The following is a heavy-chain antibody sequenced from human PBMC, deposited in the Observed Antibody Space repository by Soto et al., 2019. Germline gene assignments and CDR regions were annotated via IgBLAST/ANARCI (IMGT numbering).Heavy chain of an antibody. CDR3: VGTGTTDDF. CDR1: GASVNTGDYY. J-gene: IGHJ1*01. V-gene: IGHV4-30-4*01. CDR2: IFYSGDT. D-gene: IGHD1-7*01. Sequence: VQLQGSGPGLLKPSQTLSLTCTVSGASVNTGDYYWSYIRQPPGKGLEWLVYIFYSGDTYYNPSLKSRATISLKTSGNQFSLTLTSVTDADTALYYCVGTGTTDDFWGQGTLVTVSS.